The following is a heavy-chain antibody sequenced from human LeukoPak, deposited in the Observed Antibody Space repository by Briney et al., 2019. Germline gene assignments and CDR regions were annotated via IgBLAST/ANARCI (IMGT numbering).Heavy chain of an antibody. CDR2: VSSSRHYI. Sequence: GGSLRLSCAASGFTFSSYSMNWVRQAPGKGLEWVSSVSSSRHYIYYADSVKGRFTISRDNSKNTLYLQMNSLRAEDTAVYYCAREAVVVVAVGSPDYYYYMDVWGKGTTVTVSS. D-gene: IGHD2-15*01. CDR1: GFTFSSYS. J-gene: IGHJ6*03. V-gene: IGHV3-21*04. CDR3: AREAVVVVAVGSPDYYYYMDV.